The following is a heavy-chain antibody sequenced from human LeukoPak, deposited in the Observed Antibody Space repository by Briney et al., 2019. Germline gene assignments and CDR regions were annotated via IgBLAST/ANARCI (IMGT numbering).Heavy chain of an antibody. CDR2: IKQDGSEK. CDR1: GFTFSNYW. CDR3: ASFRITVAGRTGLDY. J-gene: IGHJ4*02. D-gene: IGHD6-19*01. Sequence: GGSLRLSCAASGFTFSNYWMSWVRQAPGKGLEWVANIKQDGSEKYYVDSVKGRFTISRDNAKNSLYLQKNSLRAEDTAVYYCASFRITVAGRTGLDYWGQGTLVTVSS. V-gene: IGHV3-7*01.